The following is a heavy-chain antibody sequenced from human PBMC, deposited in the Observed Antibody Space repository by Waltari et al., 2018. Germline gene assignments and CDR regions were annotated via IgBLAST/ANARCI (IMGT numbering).Heavy chain of an antibody. D-gene: IGHD3-9*01. CDR1: GGSISSSRYY. J-gene: IGHJ4*02. CDR3: ARGDWHYFDY. V-gene: IGHV4-39*07. Sequence: QLQLQESGPGLVKPSETLSLTCTVSGGSISSSRYYWGWIRQPPGKGLEWIGSIYYSGSTYYNPSLKSRVTISVDTSKNQFSLKLSSVTAADTAVYYCARGDWHYFDYWGQGTLVTVSS. CDR2: IYYSGST.